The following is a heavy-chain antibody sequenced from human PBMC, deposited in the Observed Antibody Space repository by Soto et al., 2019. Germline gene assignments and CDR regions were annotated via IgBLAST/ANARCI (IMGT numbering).Heavy chain of an antibody. V-gene: IGHV4-31*03. J-gene: IGHJ6*02. CDR1: GDSINNGDYY. CDR2: IYYSGAT. Sequence: QVQLQESGPGLVNPSQTLSLTCTVSGDSINNGDYYWSWVRHHPVKGLEWIGYIYYSGATSNNPSLKGRVPISLDTSESHFSLRLSAVTAADTAVYYCSREGYNYNGMDVWGQGTTVTVSS. CDR3: SREGYNYNGMDV.